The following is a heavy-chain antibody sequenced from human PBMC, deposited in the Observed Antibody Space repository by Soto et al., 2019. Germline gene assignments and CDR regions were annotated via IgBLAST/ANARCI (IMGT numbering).Heavy chain of an antibody. V-gene: IGHV4-59*01. J-gene: IGHJ3*02. CDR3: ARVFLSAPVGDAFDI. D-gene: IGHD1-26*01. CDR1: GGSISSYY. Sequence: SETLSLTCTVSGGSISSYYWSWIRQPPGKGLEWIGYIYYSGSTNYNPSLKSRVTISVDTSKNQFSLKLSSVTAADTAVYYCARVFLSAPVGDAFDIWGQGTMVTV. CDR2: IYYSGST.